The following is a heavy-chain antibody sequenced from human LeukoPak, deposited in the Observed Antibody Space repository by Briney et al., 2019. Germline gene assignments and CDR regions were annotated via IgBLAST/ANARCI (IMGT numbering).Heavy chain of an antibody. CDR3: ASSKTNGDSSGWYAWFDP. J-gene: IGHJ5*02. V-gene: IGHV4-59*01. D-gene: IGHD6-19*01. CDR1: GGSISSYD. Sequence: PSETLSLTCTVSGGSISSYDWSWIRQPPGKGLEWIGYIYYSGSTKYNPSLKSRVSISVDTSKNQFSLKLSSATAADTAVYYCASSKTNGDSSGWYAWFDPWGQGTLVTVSS. CDR2: IYYSGST.